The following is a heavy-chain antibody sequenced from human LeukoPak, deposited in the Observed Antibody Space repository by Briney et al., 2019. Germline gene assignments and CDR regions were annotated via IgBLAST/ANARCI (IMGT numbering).Heavy chain of an antibody. D-gene: IGHD3-22*01. Sequence: PGGSLRLSCAASGFTFNTYGMSWVRQAPGKGLEWVSGISGSGGATYYADSVKGRFTISRDNAKNSLYLQMNSLRAEDTAVYYCARDQYDSSGYFLAAPFDYWGQGTLVTVSS. J-gene: IGHJ4*02. V-gene: IGHV3-21*01. CDR1: GFTFNTYG. CDR2: ISGSGGAT. CDR3: ARDQYDSSGYFLAAPFDY.